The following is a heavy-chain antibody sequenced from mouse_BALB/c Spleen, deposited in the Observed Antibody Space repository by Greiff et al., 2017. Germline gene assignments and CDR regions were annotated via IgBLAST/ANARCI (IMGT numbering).Heavy chain of an antibody. J-gene: IGHJ1*01. D-gene: IGHD1-1*01. CDR2: ISSGSSTI. Sequence: EVHLVESGGGLVQPGGSRKLSCAASGFTFSSFGMHWVRQAPEKGLEWVAYISSGSSTIYYADTVKGRFTISRDNPKNTLFLQMTSLRSEDTAMYYCARSDYYGSRGGYFDVWGAGTTVTVSS. CDR1: GFTFSSFG. V-gene: IGHV5-17*02. CDR3: ARSDYYGSRGGYFDV.